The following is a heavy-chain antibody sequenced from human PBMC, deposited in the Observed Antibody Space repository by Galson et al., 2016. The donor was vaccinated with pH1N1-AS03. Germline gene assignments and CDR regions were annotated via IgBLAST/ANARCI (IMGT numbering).Heavy chain of an antibody. V-gene: IGHV3-7*01. CDR1: GFTFTSHW. J-gene: IGHJ3*02. CDR3: ARTWGSGWSDAFDI. CDR2: IKRDGSER. Sequence: SLRLSCAASGFTFTSHWMNWVRRAPGKGLEWVANIKRDGSERKYVDSVKGRFTISRGNPKNSVFLQMNSLRAEDTAMYYCARTWGSGWSDAFDIWGQGTMVTVSS. D-gene: IGHD6-19*01.